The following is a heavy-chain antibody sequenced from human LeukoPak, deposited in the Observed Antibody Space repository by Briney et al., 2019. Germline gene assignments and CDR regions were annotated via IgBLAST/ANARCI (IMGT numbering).Heavy chain of an antibody. CDR2: IYYSGST. D-gene: IGHD6-19*01. V-gene: IGHV4-31*03. CDR3: ARESSSGWYFFDY. Sequence: PSETLSLTCTVSGGSLSSGGYYWRWPRQHPGRGLEWIGYIYYSGSTYYNPSLKSRVTISVDTSKNQFSLKLSSVTAADTAVYHCARESSSGWYFFDYWGQGTLVTVSS. CDR1: GGSLSSGGYY. J-gene: IGHJ4*02.